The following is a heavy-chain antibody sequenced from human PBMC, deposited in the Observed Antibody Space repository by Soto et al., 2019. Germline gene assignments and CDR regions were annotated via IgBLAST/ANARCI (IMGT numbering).Heavy chain of an antibody. CDR1: GVSTIVYY. D-gene: IGHD3-10*01. CDR3: ARSFYVRGANYNFDY. CDR2: DYFRGHT. J-gene: IGHJ4*02. V-gene: IGHV4-59*01. Sequence: QVQLQESGPGLVKPSETLSLFCTLSGVSTIVYYWTWIRQPPGQGLEWLGYDYFRGHTNYNPSAKSRVAMSAKTSKSQVSLRLRYVTAADTAVYNCARSFYVRGANYNFDYWGQGILVNVSS.